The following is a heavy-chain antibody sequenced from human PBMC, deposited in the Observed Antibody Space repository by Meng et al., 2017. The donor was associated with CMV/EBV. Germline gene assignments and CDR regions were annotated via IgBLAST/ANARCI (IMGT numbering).Heavy chain of an antibody. D-gene: IGHD1-26*01. V-gene: IGHV3-23*03. CDR3: AKDSGSYPFDY. CDR2: IYSGGSST. Sequence: GESLKISCAASGFTFSSYAMSWVRQAPGKGLEWVSVIYSGGSSTYYADSVKGQFTISRDNSKNTLYLQMNSLRAEDTAVYYCAKDSGSYPFDYWGQGTLVTVSS. J-gene: IGHJ4*02. CDR1: GFTFSSYA.